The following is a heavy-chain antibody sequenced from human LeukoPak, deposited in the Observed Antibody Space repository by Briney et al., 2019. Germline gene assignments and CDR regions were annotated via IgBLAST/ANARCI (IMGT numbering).Heavy chain of an antibody. CDR1: GGTFSSHA. D-gene: IGHD5-12*01. Sequence: ASVKVSCTASGGTFSSHAISWVRQAPGQGLEWVGGIIPIVGTTNYAQKFQGRVAITTDESTSTGYMELRSLRSDDTAVYDCARGDSGYDYGFFNWGEGTLVTVSS. V-gene: IGHV1-69*05. J-gene: IGHJ4*02. CDR2: IIPIVGTT. CDR3: ARGDSGYDYGFFN.